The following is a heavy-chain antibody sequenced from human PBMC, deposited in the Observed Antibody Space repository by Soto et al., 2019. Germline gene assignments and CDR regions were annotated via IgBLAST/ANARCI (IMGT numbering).Heavy chain of an antibody. D-gene: IGHD3-22*01. Sequence: TSETLSLTCAVSGGSISSSNWWSWVRQPPGKGLEWIGEIYHSGSTNYNPSLKSRVTISVDKSKNQFSLKLSSVTAADTAVYYCAREPGYYDSSGYYTPPLGAFDIWGQGTMVT. V-gene: IGHV4-4*02. CDR3: AREPGYYDSSGYYTPPLGAFDI. J-gene: IGHJ3*02. CDR1: GGSISSSNW. CDR2: IYHSGST.